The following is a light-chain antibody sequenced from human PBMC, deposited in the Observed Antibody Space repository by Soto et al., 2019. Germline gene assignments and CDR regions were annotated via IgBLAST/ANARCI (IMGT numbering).Light chain of an antibody. J-gene: IGKJ1*01. CDR1: QSVNSK. CDR3: QQYNNYLRT. Sequence: EVVMTQSAATLSVSQGERATLSCRASQSVNSKLAWYQQKPGQAPRLLIYGASTRATGIPARFTGSGSGTEFTLTISSLQSEDFAVYYCQQYNNYLRTFGQGTKVDIK. V-gene: IGKV3-15*01. CDR2: GAS.